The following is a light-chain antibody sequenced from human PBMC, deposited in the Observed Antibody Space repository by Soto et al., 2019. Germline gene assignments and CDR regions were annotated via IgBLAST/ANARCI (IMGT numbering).Light chain of an antibody. V-gene: IGKV3-20*01. CDR3: PRYGSSPSWT. Sequence: EIVLTQSPGTLSLSPGERATLSCRASQSVSSSYLAWYQQKPGQAPRLLIYGASSRATGIPDRFSGSGSGTDFTLTISRLEPEDFAVYYCPRYGSSPSWTFGQGTKVDIK. CDR1: QSVSSSY. CDR2: GAS. J-gene: IGKJ1*01.